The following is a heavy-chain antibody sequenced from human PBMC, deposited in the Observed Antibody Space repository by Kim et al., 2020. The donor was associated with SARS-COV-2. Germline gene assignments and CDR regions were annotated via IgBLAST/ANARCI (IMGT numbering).Heavy chain of an antibody. CDR3: ARKDCSGGSCAFDP. Sequence: GGSLRLSCAACGFTFSSYWMHWVRQAPGKGLMWVSRINGDGSGTAYADSVKGRFTISRDNAKNTLYLQMNSLRAEDTAVYYCARKDCSGGSCAFDPWGQG. D-gene: IGHD2-15*01. V-gene: IGHV3-74*01. CDR2: INGDGSGT. CDR1: GFTFSSYW. J-gene: IGHJ5*02.